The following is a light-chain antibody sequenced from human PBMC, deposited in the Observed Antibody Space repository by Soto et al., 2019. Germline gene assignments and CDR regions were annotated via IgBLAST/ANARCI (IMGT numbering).Light chain of an antibody. CDR1: QSVSST. Sequence: THSPATLSLSPRERATLSCRASQSVSSTVAWYQQIPGQTPRLLIYGASTRATGIPARFSGSRSGTEFSLTISSLQSEDFAVYYCQEYNHWHPVTFGGGTKVDIK. J-gene: IGKJ4*01. V-gene: IGKV3-15*01. CDR2: GAS. CDR3: QEYNHWHPVT.